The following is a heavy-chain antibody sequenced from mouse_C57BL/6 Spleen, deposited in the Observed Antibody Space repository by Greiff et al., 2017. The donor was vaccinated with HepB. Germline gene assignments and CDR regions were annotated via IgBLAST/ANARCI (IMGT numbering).Heavy chain of an antibody. CDR1: GYTFTSYW. CDR3: ARKGYYGNNYKGAMDY. V-gene: IGHV1-50*01. J-gene: IGHJ4*01. Sequence: VQLKQPGAELVKPGASVKLSCKASGYTFTSYWMQWVKQRPGQGLEWIGEIDPSDSYTNYNQKFKGKATLTVDTSSSTAYMQLRSLTSKDSAVYYCARKGYYGNNYKGAMDYWGQGTSVTVSS. D-gene: IGHD1-1*01. CDR2: IDPSDSYT.